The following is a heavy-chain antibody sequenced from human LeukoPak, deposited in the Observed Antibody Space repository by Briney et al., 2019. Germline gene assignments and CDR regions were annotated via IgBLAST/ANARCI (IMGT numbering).Heavy chain of an antibody. CDR2: INHSGST. CDR3: ARVGMVGPVDY. D-gene: IGHD1-26*01. J-gene: IGHJ4*02. V-gene: IGHV4-34*01. CDR1: GGSFSGYY. Sequence: KPSDTLSLTCAVYGGSFSGYYWSWIRQPPGKGLEWIGGINHSGSTNYNPSLKSRVTISVDTSKNQFSLKLSSVTAADMAVYYCARVGMVGPVDYWGQGTLVTVSS.